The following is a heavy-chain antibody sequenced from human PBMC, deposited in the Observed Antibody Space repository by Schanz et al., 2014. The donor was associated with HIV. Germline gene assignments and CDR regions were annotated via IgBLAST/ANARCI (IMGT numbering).Heavy chain of an antibody. J-gene: IGHJ4*02. CDR2: IYSAGTT. CDR1: GFTVSSNH. V-gene: IGHV3-53*01. CDR3: AKVAIHSSGWLPFDY. D-gene: IGHD6-19*01. Sequence: QLVESGGGLIQPGGSLRLSCVFSGFTVSSNHLSWVRQAPGKGLEWVSIIYSAGTTYYTDSVKGRLTISRDNSKNTLYLQMNSLGAEDTAVYYCAKVAIHSSGWLPFDYWGQGTLVTVSS.